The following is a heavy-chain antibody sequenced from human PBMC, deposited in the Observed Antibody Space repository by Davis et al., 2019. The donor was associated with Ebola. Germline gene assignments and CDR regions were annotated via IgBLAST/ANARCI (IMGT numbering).Heavy chain of an antibody. Sequence: GESLKISCKSSGYNFATYWIGWVRQMPGKGLEWMGIIYPGDSDTRYSSSFEGQVTISADKSITTAYLQWSSLKASDTAMYYCARLRSITRLTSFYYWGQGTLVTVSS. CDR3: ARLRSITRLTSFYY. CDR1: GYNFATYW. V-gene: IGHV5-51*01. CDR2: IYPGDSDT. D-gene: IGHD3-10*01. J-gene: IGHJ4*02.